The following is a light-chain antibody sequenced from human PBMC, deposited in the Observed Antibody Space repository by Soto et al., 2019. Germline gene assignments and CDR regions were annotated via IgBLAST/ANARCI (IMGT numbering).Light chain of an antibody. CDR1: QTVRNNY. CDR2: DAS. Sequence: EFVLTQSPGTLSLSPGERATLSCRASQTVRNNYLAWYQQKPGQAPRLLIYDASSRATGIPDRFSGGGSGTDFTLTISRLEPEDFAVYYCQQYGSSRGFTFGPGTKVDIK. J-gene: IGKJ3*01. CDR3: QQYGSSRGFT. V-gene: IGKV3-20*01.